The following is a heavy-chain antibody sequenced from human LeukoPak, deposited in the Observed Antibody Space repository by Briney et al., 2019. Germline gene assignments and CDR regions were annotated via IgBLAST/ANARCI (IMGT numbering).Heavy chain of an antibody. D-gene: IGHD2-15*01. J-gene: IGHJ4*02. CDR1: GFTFSSYS. Sequence: GGSLRLSCAASGFTFSSYSMTWVRQAPGKGLEWVPSISGSSSYIYYADSVKGRFTISRDNAKNSLYLQMNSLRAEDTAVYYCARESVGYCSGGSCYSERSPHYWGQGTLVTVSS. CDR2: ISGSSSYI. V-gene: IGHV3-21*01. CDR3: ARESVGYCSGGSCYSERSPHY.